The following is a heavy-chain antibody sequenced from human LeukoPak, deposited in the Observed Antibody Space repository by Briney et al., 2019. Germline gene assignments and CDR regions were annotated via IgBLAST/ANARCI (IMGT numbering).Heavy chain of an antibody. Sequence: GASVKVSCKASGYTFTSYYMHWVRQAPGQGLEWMGIINPSGGSTSYAQKLQGRVTMTTDTSTSTAYMELRSLRSDDTAVYYCARCVSSYYDFWSGYPTVYYYYMDVWGKGTTVTVSS. V-gene: IGHV1-46*01. J-gene: IGHJ6*03. CDR1: GYTFTSYY. CDR2: INPSGGST. CDR3: ARCVSSYYDFWSGYPTVYYYYMDV. D-gene: IGHD3-3*01.